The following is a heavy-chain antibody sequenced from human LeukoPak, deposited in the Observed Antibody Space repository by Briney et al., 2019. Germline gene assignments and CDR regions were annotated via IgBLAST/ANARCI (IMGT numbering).Heavy chain of an antibody. J-gene: IGHJ5*02. CDR2: IYSSGNT. CDR3: ARLRFLEWLFPWFDP. D-gene: IGHD3-3*01. V-gene: IGHV4-59*08. CDR1: GVSISGHY. Sequence: PSETLSLTCSVSGVSISGHYWSWIRQPPGKGLEWIGNIYSSGNTNYNPSLKSRVTISVDTSKNQFSLKLSSVTAADTAVYYCARLRFLEWLFPWFDPWGQGTPVTVSS.